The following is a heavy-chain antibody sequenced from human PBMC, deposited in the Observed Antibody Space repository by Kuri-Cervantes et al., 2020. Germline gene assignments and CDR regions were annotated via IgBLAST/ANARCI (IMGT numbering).Heavy chain of an antibody. J-gene: IGHJ3*02. V-gene: IGHV4-39*07. CDR1: GGSISSYY. CDR3: ARTDPNYYGSGSLAFDI. CDR2: IYYSGST. D-gene: IGHD3-10*01. Sequence: GSLRLSCTVSGGSISSYYWGWIRQPPGKGLEWIGSIYYSGSTYYNPSLKSRVTISVDTSKNQFSLKLSSVTVADTAVYYCARTDPNYYGSGSLAFDIWGQGTMVTVSS.